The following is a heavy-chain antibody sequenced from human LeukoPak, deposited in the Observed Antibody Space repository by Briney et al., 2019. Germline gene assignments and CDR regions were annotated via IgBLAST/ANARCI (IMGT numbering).Heavy chain of an antibody. CDR2: IWYDGSNK. J-gene: IGHJ4*02. D-gene: IGHD6-19*01. CDR3: VRDGYSSGWYYFDY. CDR1: GFSLSSYG. V-gene: IGHV3-33*01. Sequence: GGSLRLSCAASGFSLSSYGMQWVRQAPGKGLEWVAVIWYDGSNKYYADSVKGRFTISRDNSKNTLYLQMNSLRAEDTAVYYCVRDGYSSGWYYFDYWGQGTLVTVSS.